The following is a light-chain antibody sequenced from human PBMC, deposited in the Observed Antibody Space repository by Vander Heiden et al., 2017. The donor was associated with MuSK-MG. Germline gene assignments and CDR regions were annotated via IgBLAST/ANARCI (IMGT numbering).Light chain of an antibody. V-gene: IGKV3-20*01. CDR1: QSVSSSS. CDR3: QQDVSSPLT. CDR2: GAS. Sequence: EIVCTQSPGTLSLSPGERATLSCRASQSVSSSSLAWYQQKPGQAPRLLMYGASSRATGIPDRFSGSGSGTDFTLIISRLEPEDFAVYYCQQDVSSPLTFGPGTKVEIK. J-gene: IGKJ2*01.